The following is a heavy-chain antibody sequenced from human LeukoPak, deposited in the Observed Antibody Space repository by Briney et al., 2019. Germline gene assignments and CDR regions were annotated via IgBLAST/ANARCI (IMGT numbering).Heavy chain of an antibody. CDR3: ARVGNDYGDSNWFDP. CDR2: ISSSSSYI. D-gene: IGHD4-17*01. J-gene: IGHJ5*02. CDR1: GFTFSSYS. V-gene: IGHV3-21*01. Sequence: GGSLRLSCAASGFTFSSYSMNWVRQAPGKGLEWVSSISSSSSYIYYADSVEGRFTISRDNAKNSLYLQMNSLRAEDTAVYYCARVGNDYGDSNWFDPWGQGTLVTVSS.